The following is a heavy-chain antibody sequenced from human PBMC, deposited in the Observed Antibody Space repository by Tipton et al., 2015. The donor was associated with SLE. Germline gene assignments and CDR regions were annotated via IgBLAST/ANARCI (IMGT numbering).Heavy chain of an antibody. V-gene: IGHV4-34*01. CDR3: ARGLPTATIYYYALDV. Sequence: TLSLTCAVYGGSFSNYYWSWIRQPPGKGLEWIGEINHSGTTNYNPSLKSRVTLSVDTSKNHVSLTLTSVTAADTAMYYCARGLPTATIYYYALDVWGQGTTVTVSS. D-gene: IGHD5-24*01. J-gene: IGHJ6*02. CDR1: GGSFSNYY. CDR2: INHSGTT.